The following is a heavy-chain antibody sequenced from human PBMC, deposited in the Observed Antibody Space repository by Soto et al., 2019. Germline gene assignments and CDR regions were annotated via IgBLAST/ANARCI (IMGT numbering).Heavy chain of an antibody. D-gene: IGHD2-2*01. J-gene: IGHJ5*02. CDR2: IYYSGSA. CDR1: GGSMRSDNYF. Sequence: SETLSLTCTVSGGSMRSDNYFWSWIRQPPGKGLEWIGYIYYSGSAYYNPSLERRITMSVDTSKKQFSLKLTSVTAADTAIYYSDGLKYYQIVSDPHDRGSHWFDPWGQGALVTVSS. CDR3: DGLKYYQIVSDPHDRGSHWFDP. V-gene: IGHV4-30-4*01.